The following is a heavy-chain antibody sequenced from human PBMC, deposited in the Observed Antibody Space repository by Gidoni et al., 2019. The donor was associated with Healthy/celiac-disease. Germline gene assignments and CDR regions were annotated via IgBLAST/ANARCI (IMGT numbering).Heavy chain of an antibody. CDR3: ARVVAYETDYYYYGMDV. V-gene: IGHV1-8*01. CDR2: MNPNSGNT. Sequence: QVQLVQSGAEVKKPGASVKVSCKASGYPFTSSDINWVRQATGQGLEWMGWMNPNSGNTGYAQKFQGRVTMTRNTSISTAYMELSSLRSEDTAVYYCARVVAYETDYYYYGMDVWGQGTTVTVSS. J-gene: IGHJ6*02. D-gene: IGHD2-21*01. CDR1: GYPFTSSD.